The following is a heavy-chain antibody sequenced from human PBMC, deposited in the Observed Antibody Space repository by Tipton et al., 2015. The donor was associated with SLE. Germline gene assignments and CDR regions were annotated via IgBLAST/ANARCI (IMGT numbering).Heavy chain of an antibody. J-gene: IGHJ4*02. CDR1: GFTFSSYS. CDR2: ISSSSSYI. V-gene: IGHV3-21*03. D-gene: IGHD3-3*01. Sequence: SLRLSCAASGFTFSSYSMNWVRQAPGKGLEWASSISSSSSYIYYADSVKGRFTISRDNAKNSLYLQMNSLRAEDTAVYYCASDLDYDFWSGYSRLDYWGQGTLVTVSS. CDR3: ASDLDYDFWSGYSRLDY.